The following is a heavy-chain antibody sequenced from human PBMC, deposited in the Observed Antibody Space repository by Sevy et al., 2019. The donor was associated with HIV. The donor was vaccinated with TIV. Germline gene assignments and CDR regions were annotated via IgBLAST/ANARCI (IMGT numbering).Heavy chain of an antibody. CDR3: ARGSRGTFGS. J-gene: IGHJ4*02. D-gene: IGHD1-26*01. CDR1: GFTFTSDY. V-gene: IGHV3-74*01. Sequence: GGYLRLSCAASGFTFTSDYMHWVRQPPGKGLVWVSHINTDGKIIRYADSVKGRFTTSRDNAKNTLYLQMNSLRAEATAVYHCARGSRGTFGSWGQGTLVTVSS. CDR2: INTDGKII.